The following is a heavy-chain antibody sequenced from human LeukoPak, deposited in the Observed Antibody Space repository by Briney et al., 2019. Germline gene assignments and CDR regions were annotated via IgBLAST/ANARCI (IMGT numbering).Heavy chain of an antibody. Sequence: GGSLRLSCAASGFTFSSYAMSWVRQAPGKGLVWVSRINTDGTTTNYADSVKGRFTISRDNAENTLYLQMNSLRAEDTAVYYCAKVKAHYDILTGFAFDIWGQGTMVTVSS. CDR2: INTDGTTT. D-gene: IGHD3-9*01. CDR1: GFTFSSYA. V-gene: IGHV3-74*01. CDR3: AKVKAHYDILTGFAFDI. J-gene: IGHJ3*02.